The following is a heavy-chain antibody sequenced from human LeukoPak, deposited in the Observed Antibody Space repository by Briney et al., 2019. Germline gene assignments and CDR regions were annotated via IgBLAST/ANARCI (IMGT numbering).Heavy chain of an antibody. CDR3: AKGASRDGGVSGA. CDR2: ISWNSGSI. J-gene: IGHJ5*02. V-gene: IGHV3-9*01. CDR1: GFTFDDYA. Sequence: GGSLRLSCAASGFTFDDYATDWVRQAPGKGLEWVSGISWNSGSIGYAGSVKGRFTISRDNAKNSLYLQMNSLRAEDTALYYCAKGASRDGGVSGAWGQGTLVTVSS. D-gene: IGHD2-8*02.